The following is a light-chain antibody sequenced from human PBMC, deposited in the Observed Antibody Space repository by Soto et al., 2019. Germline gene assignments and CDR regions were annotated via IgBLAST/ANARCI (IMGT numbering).Light chain of an antibody. CDR1: SSNIGGGYD. J-gene: IGLJ2*01. CDR3: QSYDTTLSGVV. CDR2: GNN. Sequence: QSVLTQPPSVSGAPGQRVTISCTGSSSNIGGGYDVHWYQQLPGTAPKLLIYGNNNRPSGVPDRFSGSKSGTSASLAITGLQAEDEADYYCQSYDTTLSGVVFGGGTKLTV. V-gene: IGLV1-40*01.